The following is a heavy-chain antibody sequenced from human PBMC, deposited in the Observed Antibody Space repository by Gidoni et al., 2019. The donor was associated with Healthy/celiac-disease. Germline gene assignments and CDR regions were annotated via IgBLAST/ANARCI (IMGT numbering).Heavy chain of an antibody. J-gene: IGHJ6*03. Sequence: EVQLVESGGGLVQPGGSLRLSCAASGFTFSSYRMRWGRQAPGKGLEWVANIKQDGSEKYYVDSVKGRFTISRDNAKNSLYLQMNSLRAEDTAVYYCARLYSYGQYYYYYYYMDVWGKGTTVTVSS. D-gene: IGHD5-18*01. V-gene: IGHV3-7*03. CDR3: ARLYSYGQYYYYYYYMDV. CDR2: IKQDGSEK. CDR1: GFTFSSYR.